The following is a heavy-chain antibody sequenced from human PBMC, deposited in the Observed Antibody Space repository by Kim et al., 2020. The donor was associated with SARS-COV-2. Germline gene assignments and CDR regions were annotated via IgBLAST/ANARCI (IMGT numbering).Heavy chain of an antibody. CDR3: TTEVSMIVDSNIGY. V-gene: IGHV3-15*01. CDR2: IKSKTDGGTT. Sequence: GGSLRLSCAASGFTFSNAWMSWVRQAPGKGLEWVGRIKSKTDGGTTDYAAPVKGRFTISRDDSKNTLYLQMNSLKTEDTAVYYCTTEVSMIVDSNIGYWGQGTLVTVSS. J-gene: IGHJ4*02. CDR1: GFTFSNAW. D-gene: IGHD3-22*01.